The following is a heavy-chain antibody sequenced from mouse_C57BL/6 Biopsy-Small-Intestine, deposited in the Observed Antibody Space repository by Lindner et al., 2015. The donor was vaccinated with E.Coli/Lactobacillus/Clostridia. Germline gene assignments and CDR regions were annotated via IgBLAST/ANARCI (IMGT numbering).Heavy chain of an antibody. V-gene: IGHV1-34*02. CDR3: ARGVSYYGYFDY. CDR2: IYPNNGGT. D-gene: IGHD2-12*01. J-gene: IGHJ2*01. Sequence: VQLQESGPELVKPGASVKISCKASGYTFTDYNMDRVKQSHGKSLEWIGYIYPNNGGTGYNQKFKSKATLTVDKSSSTAYMELHSLTSEDSAVYYCARGVSYYGYFDYWGQGTTLTVSS. CDR1: GYTFTDYN.